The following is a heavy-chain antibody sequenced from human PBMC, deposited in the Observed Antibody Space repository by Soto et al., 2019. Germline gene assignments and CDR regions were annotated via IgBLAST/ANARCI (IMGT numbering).Heavy chain of an antibody. CDR3: ARVPYSGYVFDY. J-gene: IGHJ4*02. V-gene: IGHV4-59*01. D-gene: IGHD5-12*01. CDR2: IYYSGST. Sequence: SETLSLSCTVSGGSISSYYWSWVRQPPGKGLEWIGYIYYSGSTNYNPSLMSRVNISVDTSKNQFSLKLSSVTAADTAVYYCARVPYSGYVFDYWGQGILVTVSS. CDR1: GGSISSYY.